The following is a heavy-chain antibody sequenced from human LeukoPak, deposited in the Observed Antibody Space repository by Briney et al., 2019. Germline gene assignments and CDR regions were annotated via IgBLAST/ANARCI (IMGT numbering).Heavy chain of an antibody. Sequence: SETLPLTCTVSGGSISSSSYYWGWIRQPPGKGLEWIGSIYYSGSTYYNPSLKSRVTISVDTSKNEFSLKLSSVTAADTAVYYCARDGGSNNYWFDPWGQGTLVTVSS. CDR1: GGSISSSSYY. CDR3: ARDGGSNNYWFDP. V-gene: IGHV4-39*02. J-gene: IGHJ5*02. D-gene: IGHD1-20*01. CDR2: IYYSGST.